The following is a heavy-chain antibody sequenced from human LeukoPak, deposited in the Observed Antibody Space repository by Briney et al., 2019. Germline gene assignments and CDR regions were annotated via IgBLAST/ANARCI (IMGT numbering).Heavy chain of an antibody. Sequence: SETLSLTCTVSGGSISSSSYYWGWIRQPPGKGLEWIGSIYYSGSTYYNPSLKSRVTISVDTSKNQFSLKLSSVTAADTAVYHCARDRVEIAVAGPYYYYGMDVWGQGTTVTVSS. CDR1: GGSISSSSYY. J-gene: IGHJ6*02. CDR2: IYYSGST. V-gene: IGHV4-39*07. CDR3: ARDRVEIAVAGPYYYYGMDV. D-gene: IGHD6-19*01.